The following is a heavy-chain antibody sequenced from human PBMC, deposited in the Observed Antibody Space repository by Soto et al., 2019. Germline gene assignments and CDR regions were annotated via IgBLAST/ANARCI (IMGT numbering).Heavy chain of an antibody. CDR3: AKDRGIHLGFLAFDY. Sequence: GGSLRLSCAASGFTFSSYGMHWVRQAPGKGLEWVAVISYDGSNKYYADSVKGRFTISRDNSKDTLSLQMNSLRADDTAVYYCAKDRGIHLGFLAFDYWGQGTLVTVSS. CDR2: ISYDGSNK. V-gene: IGHV3-30*18. D-gene: IGHD5-18*01. J-gene: IGHJ4*02. CDR1: GFTFSSYG.